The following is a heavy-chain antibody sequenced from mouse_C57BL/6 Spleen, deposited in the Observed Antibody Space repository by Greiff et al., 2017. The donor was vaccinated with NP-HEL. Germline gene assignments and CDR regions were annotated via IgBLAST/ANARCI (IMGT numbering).Heavy chain of an antibody. CDR2: IYPGSGST. CDR3: ARSIPGRLVLYWYFDV. Sequence: QVQLQQSGAELVKPGASVKMSCKASGYTFTSYWITWVKQRPGQGLEWIGDIYPGSGSTNYNEKFKSKATLTVDTSSSTAYMQLSSLTSEDSAVYYCARSIPGRLVLYWYFDVWGTGTTVTVSS. CDR1: GYTFTSYW. J-gene: IGHJ1*03. D-gene: IGHD2-4*01. V-gene: IGHV1-55*01.